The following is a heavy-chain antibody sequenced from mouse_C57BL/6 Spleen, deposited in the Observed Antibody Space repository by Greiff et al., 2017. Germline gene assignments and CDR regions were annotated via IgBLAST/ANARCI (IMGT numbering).Heavy chain of an antibody. J-gene: IGHJ4*01. D-gene: IGHD1-1*01. CDR2: IYPSDSET. CDR1: GYTFTSYW. Sequence: VQLQQPGAELVRPGSSVKLSCKASGYTFTSYWMDWVKQRPGQGLEWIGNIYPSDSETHYNQKFKDKATLTVDKSSSTAYMQLSSLTSEVSAVDCCAREGLLRSYDAMDYWGQGTSGTVSS. V-gene: IGHV1-61*01. CDR3: AREGLLRSYDAMDY.